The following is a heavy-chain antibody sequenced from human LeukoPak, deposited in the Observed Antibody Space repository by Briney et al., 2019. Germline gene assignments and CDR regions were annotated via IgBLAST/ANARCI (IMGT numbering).Heavy chain of an antibody. D-gene: IGHD1-26*01. J-gene: IGHJ4*02. V-gene: IGHV1-2*02. Sequence: ASVKVPCKTSGYTFSDYYIHWVRQAPGQGLEWMGWIVPHSGSTKYAQKFHGRVTMTRDTSISTAYMELSRLRYDDTAVYYCATLGATSFDYWGQGALVTVSS. CDR2: IVPHSGST. CDR1: GYTFSDYY. CDR3: ATLGATSFDY.